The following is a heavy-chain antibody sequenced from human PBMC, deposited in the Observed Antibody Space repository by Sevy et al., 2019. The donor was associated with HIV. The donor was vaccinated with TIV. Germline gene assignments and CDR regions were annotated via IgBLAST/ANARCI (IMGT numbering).Heavy chain of an antibody. J-gene: IGHJ4*02. D-gene: IGHD6-13*01. Sequence: GGSPRLSCTASGFTFGDYCMSWVRQAPGKGLEWVAFLKSDVYGGTVDHAASVRGRFVISRDDSKTIAYLQMNDLKTEDTGVYYCTPWKAAQSIFDYWGQGALVTVSS. CDR2: LKSDVYGGTV. CDR3: TPWKAAQSIFDY. V-gene: IGHV3-49*04. CDR1: GFTFGDYC.